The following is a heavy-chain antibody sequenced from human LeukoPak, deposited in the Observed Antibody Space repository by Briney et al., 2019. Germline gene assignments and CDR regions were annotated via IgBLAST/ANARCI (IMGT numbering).Heavy chain of an antibody. CDR2: ISAYNGNT. V-gene: IGHV1-18*01. J-gene: IGHJ6*03. CDR1: GYTFTSYG. D-gene: IGHD2-2*01. CDR3: AKEGGRYCSSTSCFAMDV. Sequence: GASVKVSCKASGYTFTSYGISWVRQAPGQGLEWMGWISAYNGNTNYAQKLQGRVTMTTDTSTSTAYMELRSLRSDDTAVYYCAKEGGRYCSSTSCFAMDVWGKGTTVTVSS.